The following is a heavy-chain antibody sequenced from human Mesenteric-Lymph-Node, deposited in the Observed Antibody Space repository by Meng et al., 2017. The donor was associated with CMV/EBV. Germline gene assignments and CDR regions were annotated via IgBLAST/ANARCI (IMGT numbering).Heavy chain of an antibody. CDR3: ARDIGTVPPADGLDV. CDR2: IAYDGSNR. CDR1: GFTFSSHA. Sequence: GGSLRLSCAASGFTFSSHAMHWVRQAPDKGLEWVAHIAYDGSNRFYADSVKGRFTISRENSKNMLYLQMKSLRTEDTAVYYCARDIGTVPPADGLDVWGQGTMVTVSS. D-gene: IGHD1/OR15-1a*01. J-gene: IGHJ3*01. V-gene: IGHV3-30-3*01.